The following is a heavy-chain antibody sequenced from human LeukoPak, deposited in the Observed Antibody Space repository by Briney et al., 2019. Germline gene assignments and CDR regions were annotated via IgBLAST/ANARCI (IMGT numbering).Heavy chain of an antibody. Sequence: SSETLSLTCAVYGGSFSGYYWSWIRQPPGKGLEWIGEINHSGSTNYNPSLKSRVTISVDTSKNRFSLKLSSVTAADTAVYYCANSRELSSNYFDHWGQGTLVTVSS. D-gene: IGHD3-16*02. V-gene: IGHV4-34*01. CDR2: INHSGST. CDR1: GGSFSGYY. J-gene: IGHJ4*02. CDR3: ANSRELSSNYFDH.